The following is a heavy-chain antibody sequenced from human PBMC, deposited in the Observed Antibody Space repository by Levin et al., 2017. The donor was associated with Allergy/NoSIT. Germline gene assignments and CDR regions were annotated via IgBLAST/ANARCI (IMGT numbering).Heavy chain of an antibody. V-gene: IGHV4-59*01. J-gene: IGHJ5*02. Sequence: SETLSLTCTVSGGSISSYYWSWIRQPPGKGLEWIGYIYYSGSTNYNPSLKSRVTISVDTSKNQFSLKLSSVTAADTAVYYCARGNGDYLPDNWFDPWGQGTLVTVSS. CDR3: ARGNGDYLPDNWFDP. CDR1: GGSISSYY. D-gene: IGHD4-17*01. CDR2: IYYSGST.